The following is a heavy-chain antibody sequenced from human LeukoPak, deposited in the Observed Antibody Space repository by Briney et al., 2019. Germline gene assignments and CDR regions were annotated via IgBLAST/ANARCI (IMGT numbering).Heavy chain of an antibody. CDR1: GYTFTGYY. CDR3: ARVGITMVRGVIIGWFDP. Sequence: ASVRVSCKASGYTFTGYYMHWVRQAPGQGLEWMGWINPNSGGTNYAQKFQGRVTMTRDTSISTAYMELSRLRSDDTAVYYCARVGITMVRGVIIGWFDPWGQGTLVTVSS. V-gene: IGHV1-2*02. J-gene: IGHJ5*02. CDR2: INPNSGGT. D-gene: IGHD3-10*01.